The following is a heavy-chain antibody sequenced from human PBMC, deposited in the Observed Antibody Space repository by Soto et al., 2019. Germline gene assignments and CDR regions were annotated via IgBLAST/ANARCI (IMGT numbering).Heavy chain of an antibody. CDR1: GYSFTSYW. V-gene: IGHV5-51*01. CDR2: IYPGDSDT. J-gene: IGHJ4*02. CDR3: ATSRIAARVWAPFDY. Sequence: GESLKISCKGSGYSFTSYWIGWVRQMPGKGLEWMGIIYPGDSDTRYSPSFQGQVTISADKSISTAYLQWSSLKASDTAMYYCATSRIAARVWAPFDYWGQGTLVTVSS. D-gene: IGHD6-6*01.